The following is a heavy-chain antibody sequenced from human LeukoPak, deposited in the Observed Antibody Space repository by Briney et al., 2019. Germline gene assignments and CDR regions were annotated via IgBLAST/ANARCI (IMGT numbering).Heavy chain of an antibody. CDR1: GFTFSSYA. D-gene: IGHD5-12*01. V-gene: IGHV3-23*01. CDR3: ASAGKNVAIDY. J-gene: IGHJ4*02. Sequence: GGSLRLSCAASGFTFSSYAMSWVRQAPGKGLEWVSGISGSGGSTYYADSVKGRFIISRDNSKNTLYLQMDSLRAEDTAVYYCASAGKNVAIDYWGQGTLVTVSS. CDR2: ISGSGGST.